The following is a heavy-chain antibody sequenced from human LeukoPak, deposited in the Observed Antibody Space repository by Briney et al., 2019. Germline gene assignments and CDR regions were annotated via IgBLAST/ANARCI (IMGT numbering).Heavy chain of an antibody. CDR2: IYYSGST. CDR3: ARGIGYSYGYRLNYYYYYMDV. J-gene: IGHJ6*03. CDR1: GGSISSYY. Sequence: SSETLSLTCTVSGGSISSYYWSWVRQPPGKGLEWIGYIYYSGSTNYKPSLKSRVTISVDTSKNQFSLKLSSVTAADTAVYYCARGIGYSYGYRLNYYYYYMDVWGKGTTVTVSS. V-gene: IGHV4-59*12. D-gene: IGHD5-18*01.